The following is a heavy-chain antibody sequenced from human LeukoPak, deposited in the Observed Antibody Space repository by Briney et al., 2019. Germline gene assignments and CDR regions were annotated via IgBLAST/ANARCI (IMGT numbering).Heavy chain of an antibody. CDR3: ARDLIAVTGTGFWFDP. CDR2: XXDDGSTK. J-gene: IGHJ5*02. Sequence: XLXXXXXGFXXSTXAIHWVRQAPGKGLEWXXXXXDDGSTKYYADSVKGRFTISRDNSKNMLYLQMNSLRAEDSAVYYCARDLIAVTGTGFWFDPRGQGTLVTVSS. CDR1: GFXXSTXA. V-gene: IGHV3-30-3*01. D-gene: IGHD6-19*01.